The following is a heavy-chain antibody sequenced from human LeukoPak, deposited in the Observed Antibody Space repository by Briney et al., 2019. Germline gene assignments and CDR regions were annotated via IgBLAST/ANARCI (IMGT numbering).Heavy chain of an antibody. D-gene: IGHD1-26*01. CDR2: IYPGDSDT. CDR1: GYSFTSYW. V-gene: IGHV5-51*01. J-gene: IGHJ4*02. CDR3: ARRDSGTYYYYFDY. Sequence: PGGSLRLSCKGSGYSFTSYWIGWVRQMPGQGLEWMGLIYPGDSDTRYSPSFRGQVTISADKSISTAYLQWSSPKASDSAMYYCARRDSGTYYYYFDYWGQGTLVTVSS.